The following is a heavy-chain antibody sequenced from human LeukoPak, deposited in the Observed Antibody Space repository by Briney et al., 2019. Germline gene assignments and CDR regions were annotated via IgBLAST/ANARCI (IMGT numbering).Heavy chain of an antibody. V-gene: IGHV1-46*01. CDR3: ARVTGTTLKFDY. CDR1: GYAFTSYY. D-gene: IGHD1-7*01. Sequence: GASVKVSCKASGYAFTSYYMHWVRQAPGQGLEWMGIINPSGGSTSYAQKFQGRVTMTRDTSTSTVYMELSSLRSEDTAVYYCARVTGTTLKFDYWGQGTLVTVSS. CDR2: INPSGGST. J-gene: IGHJ4*02.